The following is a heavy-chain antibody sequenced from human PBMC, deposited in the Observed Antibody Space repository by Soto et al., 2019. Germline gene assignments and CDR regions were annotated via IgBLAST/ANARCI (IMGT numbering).Heavy chain of an antibody. Sequence: QVQLVQSGAEVNKPGASVQVSCKTSGYTFTSYDINWVRQAPGQGLEWVGWMNTNSDDTRSAQKFRGRLTLTRDKSMRAVYMKLSNLRPDDSAVYYCAREWSAAGHFYGMDVWGQGTTVAVSS. CDR1: GYTFTSYD. CDR2: MNTNSDDT. V-gene: IGHV1-8*01. D-gene: IGHD6-13*01. J-gene: IGHJ6*02. CDR3: AREWSAAGHFYGMDV.